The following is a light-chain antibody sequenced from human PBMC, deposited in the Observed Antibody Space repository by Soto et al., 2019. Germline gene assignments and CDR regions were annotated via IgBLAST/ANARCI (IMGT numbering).Light chain of an antibody. Sequence: ESVLTQSPGTLSLSPGERATLSCRASQSVSSSYLAWYQQKPGQAPRLLIYGASSRATGIPDRFSGSGSGTDFTLTISRLEPEDLAVYYCQQYGSSPWTFGQGTKADIK. CDR1: QSVSSSY. J-gene: IGKJ1*01. V-gene: IGKV3-20*01. CDR3: QQYGSSPWT. CDR2: GAS.